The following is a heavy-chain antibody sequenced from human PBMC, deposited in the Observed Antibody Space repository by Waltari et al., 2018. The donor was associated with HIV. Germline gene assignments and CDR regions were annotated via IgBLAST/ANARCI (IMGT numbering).Heavy chain of an antibody. D-gene: IGHD3-16*02. Sequence: EVQLVESGGGLVKPGGSLSISCAGSGFPFSTHNMTLVRQDPGKGLEWVSSISSVGSYIYYPASFKGRFTISRDNAKNSLYLQMNSLRAEDTAVYYCAGGGYDYAWGTYRPFDYWGQGTLVTVSS. CDR3: AGGGYDYAWGTYRPFDY. CDR1: GFPFSTHN. J-gene: IGHJ4*02. CDR2: ISSVGSYI. V-gene: IGHV3-21*03.